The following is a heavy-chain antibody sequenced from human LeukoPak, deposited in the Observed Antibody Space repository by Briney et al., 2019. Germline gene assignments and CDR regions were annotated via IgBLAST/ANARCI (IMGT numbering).Heavy chain of an antibody. Sequence: GGSLRLSCAASGFTFSSYAMHWVRQAPGKGLEWVAVISYDGSNKYYADSVKGRFTISRDNSENTLYLQMNSLRAEDTAVYYCAREGLRLGELSLVSAAAYYFDYWGQGTLVTVSS. V-gene: IGHV3-30*04. J-gene: IGHJ4*02. D-gene: IGHD3-16*02. CDR2: ISYDGSNK. CDR3: AREGLRLGELSLVSAAAYYFDY. CDR1: GFTFSSYA.